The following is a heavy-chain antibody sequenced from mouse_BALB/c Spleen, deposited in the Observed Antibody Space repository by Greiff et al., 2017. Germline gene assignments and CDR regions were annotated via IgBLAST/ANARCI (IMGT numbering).Heavy chain of an antibody. CDR3: ARENYGNYRYFDV. CDR1: GYTFTDYA. J-gene: IGHJ1*01. D-gene: IGHD2-1*01. CDR2: ISTYYGDA. V-gene: IGHV1S137*01. Sequence: VQLQQSGAELVRPGVSVKISCKGSGYTFTDYAMHWVKQSHAKSLEWIGVISTYYGDASYNQKFKGKATMTVDKSSSTAYMELARLTSEDSAIYYCARENYGNYRYFDVWGAGTTVTVSS.